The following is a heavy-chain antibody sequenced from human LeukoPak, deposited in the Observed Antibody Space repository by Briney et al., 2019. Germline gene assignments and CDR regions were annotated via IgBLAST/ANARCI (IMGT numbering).Heavy chain of an antibody. D-gene: IGHD3-9*01. CDR3: AREMVDILTGYSHIDY. Sequence: PGGSLRLSCAASGVSFKDYYWSWIRQPAGKGLEWIGRIYTSGSTNYNPSLKSRVTMSVDTSKNQFSLKLSSVTAADTAVYYCAREMVDILTGYSHIDYWGQGTLVTVSS. V-gene: IGHV4-4*07. CDR2: IYTSGST. J-gene: IGHJ4*02. CDR1: GVSFKDYY.